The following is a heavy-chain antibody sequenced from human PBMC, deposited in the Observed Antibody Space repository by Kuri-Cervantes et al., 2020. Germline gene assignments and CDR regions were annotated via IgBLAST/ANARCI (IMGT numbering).Heavy chain of an antibody. CDR1: GFTFSSYA. J-gene: IGHJ5*02. D-gene: IGHD3-10*01. V-gene: IGHV3-30-3*01. CDR2: ISYDGSNI. Sequence: GESLKISCAASGFTFSSYAMHWVRQAPGKGLEWVAVISYDGSNIYYADSVKGRFTISRDNFKNTLYLQMNSLRAEDTAVYYCARDHGSYRTHLVAWGQGTLVTVSS. CDR3: ARDHGSYRTHLVA.